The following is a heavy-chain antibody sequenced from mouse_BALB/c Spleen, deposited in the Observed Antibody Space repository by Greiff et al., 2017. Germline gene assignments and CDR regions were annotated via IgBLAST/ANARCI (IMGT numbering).Heavy chain of an antibody. CDR1: GFSLSSYS. CDR2: IWGGGST. D-gene: IGHD4-1*01. CDR3: ARNTNWDRWFAD. Sequence: QVQLKESGPGLVAPSQSLSITCTVSGFSLSSYSVHWVRQPPGKGLEWLGMIWGGGSTDYNSALKSRLSISEDNSKSQVFLKMNSLQTDDTAMYCCARNTNWDRWFADWGQGTLVTVSA. J-gene: IGHJ3*01. V-gene: IGHV2-6-4*01.